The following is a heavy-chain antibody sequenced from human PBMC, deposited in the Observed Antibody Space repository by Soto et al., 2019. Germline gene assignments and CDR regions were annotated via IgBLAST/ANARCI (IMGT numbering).Heavy chain of an antibody. J-gene: IGHJ5*02. CDR3: ARTLALGYCSGGSCYGFNWFDP. CDR2: INPRGGST. V-gene: IGHV1-46*01. D-gene: IGHD2-15*01. CDR1: GYTFTSYY. Sequence: QVQLVQSGAEVMKPGASVKVSCKASGYTFTSYYMHWVRQAPGQELEWMGIINPRGGSTSYAQKFQGRVTMTRDTSTSTVYMELSSLRSEDTAVYYCARTLALGYCSGGSCYGFNWFDPWGQGTLVTVSS.